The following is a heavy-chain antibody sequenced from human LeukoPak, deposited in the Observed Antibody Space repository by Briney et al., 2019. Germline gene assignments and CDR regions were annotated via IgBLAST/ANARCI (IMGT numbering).Heavy chain of an antibody. Sequence: GASVKVSCKASGYTFTSYDINWVRQATGQGLEWMGWMNPNSGNTGYAQKFQGRVTMTRNTSISTAYMELSSLRSEDTAVYYCARGHYYGSGSYYSYLYYYYGMDVWGQGTTVTVSS. D-gene: IGHD3-10*01. CDR1: GYTFTSYD. CDR2: MNPNSGNT. V-gene: IGHV1-8*01. J-gene: IGHJ6*02. CDR3: ARGHYYGSGSYYSYLYYYYGMDV.